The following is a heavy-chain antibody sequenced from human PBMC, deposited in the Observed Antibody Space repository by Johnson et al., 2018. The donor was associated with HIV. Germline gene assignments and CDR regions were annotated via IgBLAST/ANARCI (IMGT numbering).Heavy chain of an antibody. Sequence: QVQLVESGGGVVQPGWSLRLSCAASGFTFSSYGMHWVRQAPGKGLEWVAVISYDGSNKYYADSVKGRFTISRDNSKNTLYLQMNSLRAEDTAVYYCARYSGSYLPDAFDIWGQGTMVTVSS. CDR1: GFTFSSYG. D-gene: IGHD1-26*01. V-gene: IGHV3-30*03. J-gene: IGHJ3*02. CDR3: ARYSGSYLPDAFDI. CDR2: ISYDGSNK.